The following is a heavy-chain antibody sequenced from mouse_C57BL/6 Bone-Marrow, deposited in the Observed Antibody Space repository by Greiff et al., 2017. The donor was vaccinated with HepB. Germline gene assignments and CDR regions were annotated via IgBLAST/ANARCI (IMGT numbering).Heavy chain of an antibody. CDR1: GYTFTDYD. J-gene: IGHJ2*01. V-gene: IGHV1-15*01. CDR2: IDPETGGT. D-gene: IGHD2-4*01. Sequence: VQLQQSGAELVRPGASVTLSCKASGYTFTDYDMHWVKQTPVHGLEWIGAIDPETGGTAYNQKFKGKAILTADKSSSTAYMELRSLTSEDSAVYYCTRRSTMITTCGYYFDYWGQGTTLTVSS. CDR3: TRRSTMITTCGYYFDY.